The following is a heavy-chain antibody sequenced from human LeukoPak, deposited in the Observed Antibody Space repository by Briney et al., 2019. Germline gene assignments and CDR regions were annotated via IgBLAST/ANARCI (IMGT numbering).Heavy chain of an antibody. CDR2: IIPIFGTA. J-gene: IGHJ6*03. Sequence: SVKVSCKASGGTFSSYAISWVRQAPGQGLEWMGGIIPIFGTANYAQKFQGRVTITTDESTSTAYMELSSLRSEDTAVYYCATGLEGWYYYYMDVWGKGTTVTVSS. CDR3: ATGLEGWYYYYMDV. V-gene: IGHV1-69*05. D-gene: IGHD5-24*01. CDR1: GGTFSSYA.